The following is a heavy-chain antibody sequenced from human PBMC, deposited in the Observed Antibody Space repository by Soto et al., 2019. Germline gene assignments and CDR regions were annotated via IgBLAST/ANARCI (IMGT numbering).Heavy chain of an antibody. V-gene: IGHV4-59*01. Sequence: SETLSLTCTVSGGSISSYYWSWIRQPPGKGLEWIGYIYYSGSTNYNLSLKSRVTISVDTSKNQFSLKLSSVTAADTAVYYCARRYGGNFDYWGQGTLVTVSS. CDR3: ARRYGGNFDY. D-gene: IGHD1-26*01. CDR1: GGSISSYY. CDR2: IYYSGST. J-gene: IGHJ4*02.